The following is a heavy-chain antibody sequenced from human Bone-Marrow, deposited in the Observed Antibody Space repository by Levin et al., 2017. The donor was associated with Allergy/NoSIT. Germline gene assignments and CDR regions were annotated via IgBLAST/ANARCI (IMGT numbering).Heavy chain of an antibody. CDR3: ARDRISFFGVNIRAKWLDP. J-gene: IGHJ5*02. V-gene: IGHV3-23*01. Sequence: GGSLRLSCADSGFSFSSYAMSWVRQAPGKGLEWVSAINSGGSNTHYADSVKGRFTVSRDNSKNTLYLQMNSLRDEDTAVYYCARDRISFFGVNIRAKWLDPWGQGTLVTVSS. CDR1: GFSFSSYA. D-gene: IGHD3-3*01. CDR2: INSGGSNT.